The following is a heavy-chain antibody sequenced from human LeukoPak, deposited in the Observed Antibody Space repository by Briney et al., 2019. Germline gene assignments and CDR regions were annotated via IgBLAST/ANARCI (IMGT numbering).Heavy chain of an antibody. CDR2: INPNSGGT. J-gene: IGHJ6*03. CDR3: ARYGSGSSNVGYYYYYMDV. Sequence: GASVKVSCKASGYTFTSYGISWVRQAPGQGLEWMGWINPNSGGTNYAQKFQGRVTMTRDTSISTAYVELSRLRSDDTAVYYCARYGSGSSNVGYYYYYMDVWGKGTTVTISS. CDR1: GYTFTSYG. D-gene: IGHD3-10*01. V-gene: IGHV1-2*02.